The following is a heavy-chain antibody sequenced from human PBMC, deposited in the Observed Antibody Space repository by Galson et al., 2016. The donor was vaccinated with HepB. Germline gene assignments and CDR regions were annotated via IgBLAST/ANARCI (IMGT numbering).Heavy chain of an antibody. D-gene: IGHD4-17*01. CDR1: GFTFSNYG. CDR3: ARAHYGVLPLDY. CDR2: IYSDGSKI. Sequence: SLRLSCAASGFTFSNYGFHWARHTPAKGLEWVAFIYSDGSKIYYGNSVKGRFTISGDNSKHTVYLEKNSLRAEDTAVYYCARAHYGVLPLDYWGQGTLVTVSA. V-gene: IGHV3-33*01. J-gene: IGHJ4*02.